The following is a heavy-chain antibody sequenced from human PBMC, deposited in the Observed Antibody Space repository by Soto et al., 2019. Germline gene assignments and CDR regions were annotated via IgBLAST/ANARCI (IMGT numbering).Heavy chain of an antibody. CDR2: INPNSGGT. J-gene: IGHJ6*02. Sequence: GASVKVSCKASGYTFTSYGISWVRQAPGQGLEWMGWINPNSGGTNYAQKFQGWVTMTRDTSISTAYMELSRLRSDDTAVYYCARDLGLLWFGEGVPSYYYYYGMDIWGQGTTVTVSS. D-gene: IGHD3-10*01. V-gene: IGHV1-2*04. CDR3: ARDLGLLWFGEGVPSYYYYYGMDI. CDR1: GYTFTSYG.